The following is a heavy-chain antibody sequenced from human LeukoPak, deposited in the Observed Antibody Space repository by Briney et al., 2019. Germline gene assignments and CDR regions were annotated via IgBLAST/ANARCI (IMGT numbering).Heavy chain of an antibody. CDR1: GYSFTSYW. D-gene: IGHD2-2*01. V-gene: IGHV5-10-1*01. J-gene: IGHJ4*02. CDR2: IDPSDSYT. Sequence: GESLKISCKGSGYSFTSYWISWVRQMPGKGLEWMGRIDPSDSYTNYSPSFQGHVTISADKSISTAYLQWSSLKASDTAMYYCARASNHCSSTSCSNPNDHWGQGTLVTVSS. CDR3: ARASNHCSSTSCSNPNDH.